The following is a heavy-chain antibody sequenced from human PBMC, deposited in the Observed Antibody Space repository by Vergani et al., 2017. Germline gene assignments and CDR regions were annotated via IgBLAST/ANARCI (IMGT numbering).Heavy chain of an antibody. CDR3: ARQVAVAGKWWGPYYYYGMDV. D-gene: IGHD6-19*01. CDR1: GYSFTSYW. J-gene: IGHJ6*02. Sequence: EVQLVQSGAEVKKPGESLRISCKGSGYSFTSYWISWVRQMPGKGLEWMGRIDPSDSYTNYSPSFQGHVTISADKSINTAYLQWSSLKASDTAIYYCARQVAVAGKWWGPYYYYGMDVWGQGTTVTVSS. V-gene: IGHV5-10-1*01. CDR2: IDPSDSYT.